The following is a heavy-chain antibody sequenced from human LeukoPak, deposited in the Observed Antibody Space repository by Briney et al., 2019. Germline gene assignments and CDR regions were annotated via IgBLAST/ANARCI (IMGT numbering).Heavy chain of an antibody. Sequence: PSETLSLTCTVSGGSISSGGYYWSWIRQHPGKGLEWIAYISYSGSTYYNPSLKSRIIISVDTSKNRFSLKLSSVTAADTAVYFCARGAFNYYDTIGYSNDAFDIWGQGTMVTVSS. J-gene: IGHJ3*02. CDR1: GGSISSGGYY. V-gene: IGHV4-31*03. CDR2: ISYSGST. D-gene: IGHD3-22*01. CDR3: ARGAFNYYDTIGYSNDAFDI.